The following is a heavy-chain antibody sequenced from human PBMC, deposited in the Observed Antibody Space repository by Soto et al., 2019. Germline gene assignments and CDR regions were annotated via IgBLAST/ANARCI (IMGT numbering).Heavy chain of an antibody. CDR2: IWYDGSNK. J-gene: IGHJ6*03. CDR3: ARETVVVPAAPIGYYYYMDV. CDR1: GFTFSSYG. D-gene: IGHD2-2*01. V-gene: IGHV3-33*01. Sequence: GGSLRLSCAASGFTFSSYGMHWVHQAPGKGLEWVAVIWYDGSNKYYADSVKGRFTISRDNSKNTLYLQMNSLRAEDTAVYYCARETVVVPAAPIGYYYYMDVWGKGTTVTVSS.